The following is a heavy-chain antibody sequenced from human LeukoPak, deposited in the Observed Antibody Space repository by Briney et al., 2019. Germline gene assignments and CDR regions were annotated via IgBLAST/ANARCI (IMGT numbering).Heavy chain of an antibody. Sequence: SETLSLTCAVYGGSFSGYYWSWIRQPPGKGLEWIGEINHSGSTNYNPSLKSRVTISVDTSKNKFSLKLSSVTAADTAVYYCARVKYSGYEIDYWGQGTLVTVSS. V-gene: IGHV4-34*01. J-gene: IGHJ4*02. CDR1: GGSFSGYY. D-gene: IGHD5-12*01. CDR3: ARVKYSGYEIDY. CDR2: INHSGST.